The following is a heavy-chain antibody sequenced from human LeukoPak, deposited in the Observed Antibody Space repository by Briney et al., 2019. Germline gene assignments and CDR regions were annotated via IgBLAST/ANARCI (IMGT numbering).Heavy chain of an antibody. J-gene: IGHJ3*02. CDR2: IIPILGIA. V-gene: IGHV1-69*04. CDR1: GGTFSSYA. Sequence: SVKVSCKASGGTFSSYAISWVRQAPGQRLEWMGRIIPILGIANYAQKFQGRVTITADKSTSTAYMELSSLRSEDTAVYYCARSEERDAFDIWGQGTMVTVSS. CDR3: ARSEERDAFDI.